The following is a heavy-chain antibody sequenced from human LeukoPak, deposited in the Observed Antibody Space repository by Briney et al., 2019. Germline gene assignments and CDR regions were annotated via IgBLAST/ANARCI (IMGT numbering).Heavy chain of an antibody. CDR2: INSDGRSI. V-gene: IGHV3-74*01. D-gene: IGHD3-22*01. CDR3: VCYDNAAEYFHY. J-gene: IGHJ1*01. CDR1: GFTFGNYW. Sequence: GGSLRLSCAASGFTFGNYWMHWVRQAPGKGLVWVSRINSDGRSISYADSVKGRFTISRDNAKNTLYLQMNSLRAEDTALYYCVCYDNAAEYFHYWGQGTLVTVSS.